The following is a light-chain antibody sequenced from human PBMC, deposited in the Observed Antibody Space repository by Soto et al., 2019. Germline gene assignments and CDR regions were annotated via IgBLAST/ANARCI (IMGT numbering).Light chain of an antibody. CDR1: PSVLYSSNNQNY. V-gene: IGKV4-1*01. Sequence: DIVMTQSPDSLAVSLGERATINCKSSPSVLYSSNNQNYLAWYQQKPGQPPKLLIYWASTRESGVPDRLSGSGSGTDFTLTISSLQAEEVAVYYCQQYYSTPLTFGGGTKVDIK. CDR2: WAS. CDR3: QQYYSTPLT. J-gene: IGKJ4*01.